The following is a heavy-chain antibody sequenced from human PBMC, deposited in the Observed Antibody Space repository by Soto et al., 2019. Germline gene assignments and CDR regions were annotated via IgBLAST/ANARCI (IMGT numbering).Heavy chain of an antibody. D-gene: IGHD6-13*01. J-gene: IGHJ6*02. CDR3: ARGRQQLVLSYYYGMDV. CDR2: ISSSSSYI. Sequence: EVQLVESGGGLVKPGGPLRLSCAASGFTFSSYSMNWVRQAPGKWLEWVSSISSSSSYIYYADSVKGRFTISRDNAKNSLYLQMNSLRAEDTAVYYCARGRQQLVLSYYYGMDVWGQGTTVTVSS. CDR1: GFTFSSYS. V-gene: IGHV3-21*01.